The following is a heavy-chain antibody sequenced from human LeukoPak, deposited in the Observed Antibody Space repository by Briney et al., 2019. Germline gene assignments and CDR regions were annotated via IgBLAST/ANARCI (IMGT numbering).Heavy chain of an antibody. CDR1: GLKFSSYW. D-gene: IGHD3-16*01. V-gene: IGHV3-7*04. Sequence: GGSLRLSCAASGLKFSSYWMSWVRQAPGKGLEWVAYMNQLGNEKNYLDSVKGRFTISRDNAKNSLYLQMNSLRAEDTAVYYCARGTYYYEFWGQGTLVTVSS. J-gene: IGHJ4*02. CDR2: MNQLGNEK. CDR3: ARGTYYYEF.